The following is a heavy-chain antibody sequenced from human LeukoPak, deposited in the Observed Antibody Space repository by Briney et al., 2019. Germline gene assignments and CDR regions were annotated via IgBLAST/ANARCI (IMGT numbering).Heavy chain of an antibody. V-gene: IGHV4-31*03. J-gene: IGHJ3*02. CDR2: INYRGSI. CDR3: ARDGDYYDSSGSVRAFDI. D-gene: IGHD3-22*01. CDR1: GGSINSGGYY. Sequence: SETLSLTCTVSGGSINSGGYYWSWIRQHPGKGLEWIGYINYRGSIYYNPSLKSRVIISVDTSKNQFSLKLSSETAAGTAVYYCARDGDYYDSSGSVRAFDIWGQGTMVTVSS.